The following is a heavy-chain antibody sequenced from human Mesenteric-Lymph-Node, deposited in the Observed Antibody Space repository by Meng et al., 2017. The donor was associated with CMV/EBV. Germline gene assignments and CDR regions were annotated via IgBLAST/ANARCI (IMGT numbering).Heavy chain of an antibody. CDR2: IYYSGST. CDR1: GGSISSSSYY. CDR3: ARGVVVGGWYYFDY. Sequence: GSLRLSCTVSGGSISSSSYYWGWIRQPPGKGLEWIGSIYYSGSTYYNPSLKSRVTISVDTSKNQFSLKLSSVTAADTAVYYCARGVVVGGWYYFDYWGQGTLVTVSS. V-gene: IGHV4-39*07. J-gene: IGHJ4*02. D-gene: IGHD3-16*01.